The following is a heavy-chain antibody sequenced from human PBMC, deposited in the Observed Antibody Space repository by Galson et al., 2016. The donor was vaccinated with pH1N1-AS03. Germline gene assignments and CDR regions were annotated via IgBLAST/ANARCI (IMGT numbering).Heavy chain of an antibody. D-gene: IGHD2-2*01. J-gene: IGHJ4*02. CDR3: ARTFPGRVVVVAAAMQEGSDY. Sequence: SLRLSCAASGFTFSGYSMNWFRQAPGKGPEWVSSISRSSTYIYYADSVKGRFTISRDNAKNSRFLQMHSLRAEDTAVYYCARTFPGRVVVVAAAMQEGSDYWGQGTLVTVSS. CDR1: GFTFSGYS. V-gene: IGHV3-21*03. CDR2: ISRSSTYI.